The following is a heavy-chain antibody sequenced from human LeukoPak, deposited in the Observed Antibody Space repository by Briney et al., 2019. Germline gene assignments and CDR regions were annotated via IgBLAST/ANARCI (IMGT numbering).Heavy chain of an antibody. D-gene: IGHD1-1*01. Sequence: GGSLRLSCAASGFTFSSYAMHWVRQAPGKGLERVAIISYDGSNKYYADSVKGRFTISRDNSKNTLYLQMNSLRAEDTAVYYCARDTNWNFDYWGQGTLVTVSS. CDR2: ISYDGSNK. CDR1: GFTFSSYA. J-gene: IGHJ4*02. CDR3: ARDTNWNFDY. V-gene: IGHV3-30-3*01.